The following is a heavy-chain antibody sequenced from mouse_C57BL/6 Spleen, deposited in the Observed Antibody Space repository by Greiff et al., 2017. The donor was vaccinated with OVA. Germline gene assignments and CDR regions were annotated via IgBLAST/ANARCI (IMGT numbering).Heavy chain of an antibody. J-gene: IGHJ4*01. V-gene: IGHV5-6*02. D-gene: IGHD1-1*01. CDR1: GFTFSSYG. Sequence: EVMLVESGGDLVKPGGSLKLSCAASGFTFSSYGMSWVPQTPDKRLEWVATISSGGSYTYYPDSVKGRFTISRDNAKNTLYLQMSSLKSEDTAMYYCARRDYYGSSYDYYAMDYWGQGTSVTVSS. CDR2: ISSGGSYT. CDR3: ARRDYYGSSYDYYAMDY.